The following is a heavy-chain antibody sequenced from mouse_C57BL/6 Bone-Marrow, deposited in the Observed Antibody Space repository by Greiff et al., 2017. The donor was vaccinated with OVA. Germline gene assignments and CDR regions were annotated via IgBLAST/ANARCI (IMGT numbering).Heavy chain of an antibody. D-gene: IGHD2-1*01. Sequence: QVQLQQSGAELLRPGASVKLSCKASGYTFTGYWMHWVKQRPGQGLEWIGYINPSSGDTKYNQKFKGKATLTADKSSSTAYMQLRSLTSEDSAVYYCARDIYCGSDGYYFDYWGQGTTLTVSS. CDR2: INPSSGDT. CDR1: GYTFTGYW. J-gene: IGHJ2*01. CDR3: ARDIYCGSDGYYFDY. V-gene: IGHV1-7*01.